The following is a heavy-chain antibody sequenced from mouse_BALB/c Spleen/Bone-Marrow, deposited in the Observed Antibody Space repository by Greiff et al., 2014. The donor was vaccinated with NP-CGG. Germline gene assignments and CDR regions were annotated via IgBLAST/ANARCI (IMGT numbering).Heavy chain of an antibody. CDR1: GYSITSGY. V-gene: IGHV3-8*02. J-gene: IGHJ2*01. D-gene: IGHD1-1*01. CDR3: ASYGSCCFDD. CDR2: ICYSDST. Sequence: EVQLQQSGPSLVKPCPSLSLSCSASGYSITSGYWHWVRKFPGNKLEYMGYICYSDSTYYNPYLKSRISIARDSSKNQYYLQWNSVTDEDAATYYCASYGSCCFDDWGQGTTLTVSS.